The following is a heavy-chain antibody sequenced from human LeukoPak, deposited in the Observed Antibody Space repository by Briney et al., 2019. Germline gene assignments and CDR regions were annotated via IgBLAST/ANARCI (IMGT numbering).Heavy chain of an antibody. V-gene: IGHV3-21*04. CDR3: AKDPNGDFIGTFDI. J-gene: IGHJ3*02. CDR1: GFTFSSYS. D-gene: IGHD4-17*01. CDR2: ISSSSSYI. Sequence: GGSLRLSCAASGFTFSSYSMNWVRQAPGKGLEWVSSISSSSSYIYYADSVKGRFTISRDNAKNSLYLQMNSLRAEDTAVYFCAKDPNGDFIGTFDIWGQGTMVTVSS.